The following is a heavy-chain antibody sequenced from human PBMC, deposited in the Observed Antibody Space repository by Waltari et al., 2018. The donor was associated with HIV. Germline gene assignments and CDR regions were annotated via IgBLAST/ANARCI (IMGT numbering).Heavy chain of an antibody. D-gene: IGHD6-13*01. Sequence: EVQLVESGGGPVKPGGSLRLSCRASGFTFNSYSLNWVRQAPGNGGEWISSISSSGTFTHYGDSVKGRFTIARDNANKSVYLQMNSLRAEDTAVYYCARDSRDNSWSLNFFDPWGQGTLVTVSS. CDR2: ISSSGTFT. J-gene: IGHJ5*02. V-gene: IGHV3-21*01. CDR1: GFTFNSYS. CDR3: ARDSRDNSWSLNFFDP.